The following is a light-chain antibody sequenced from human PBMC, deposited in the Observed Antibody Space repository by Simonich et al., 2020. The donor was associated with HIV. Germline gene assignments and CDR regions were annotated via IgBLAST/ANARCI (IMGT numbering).Light chain of an antibody. V-gene: IGKV1-5*03. CDR2: KAS. CDR1: QSISSW. J-gene: IGKJ4*01. Sequence: DIQMTQSPSSLSASVGDRVTITCRASQSISSWLAWYQQKPGKAPKLLIYKASSLESGVPSRVSGSGSGTEFTLTISSLQPDDFATYYCQQYNGYSLTFGGGTKVEIK. CDR3: QQYNGYSLT.